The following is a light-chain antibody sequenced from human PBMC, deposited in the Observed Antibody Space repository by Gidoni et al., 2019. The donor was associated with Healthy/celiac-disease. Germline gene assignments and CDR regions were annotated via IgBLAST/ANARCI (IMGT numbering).Light chain of an antibody. CDR2: DAS. Sequence: EIVLTQSTATLSLSPGERATLSCRASQSVSSYLAWYQQKPGQAPRLLIYDASNRATGIPARFSGSGSGTDFTLTISSLEPEDFAVYYCQQRSNWPTWTFGQXTKVEIK. CDR3: QQRSNWPTWT. V-gene: IGKV3-11*01. J-gene: IGKJ1*01. CDR1: QSVSSY.